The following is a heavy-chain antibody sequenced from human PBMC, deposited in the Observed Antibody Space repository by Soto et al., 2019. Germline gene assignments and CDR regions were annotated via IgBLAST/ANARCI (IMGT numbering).Heavy chain of an antibody. D-gene: IGHD3-22*01. J-gene: IGHJ3*02. Sequence: SETLSLTCTVSGGSISNYYWSWIRQPPGQGLEWIGYMSYSGNTNYNPSLKSRVTISVDTSKNQFSLKLSSVTAADTAVYYCASDPHYYDSSAYYPDDAFEIWGQGTMVT. CDR1: GGSISNYY. CDR3: ASDPHYYDSSAYYPDDAFEI. V-gene: IGHV4-59*01. CDR2: MSYSGNT.